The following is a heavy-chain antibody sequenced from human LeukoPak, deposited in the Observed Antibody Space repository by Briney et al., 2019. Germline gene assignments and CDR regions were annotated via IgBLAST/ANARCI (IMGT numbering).Heavy chain of an antibody. CDR2: IYYSGST. Sequence: SETLSLTCTVSGGSISSYYWSWIRQPPGKGLEWIGYIYYSGSTNYNPSLKSRVTISVDTSKNQFSLKLTSVTAADTAVYYCARRKIVGAFDPWGQGTLVTVSS. V-gene: IGHV4-59*01. D-gene: IGHD1-26*01. CDR3: ARRKIVGAFDP. CDR1: GGSISSYY. J-gene: IGHJ5*02.